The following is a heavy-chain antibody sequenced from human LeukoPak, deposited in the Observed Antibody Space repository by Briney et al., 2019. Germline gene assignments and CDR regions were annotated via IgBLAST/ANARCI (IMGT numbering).Heavy chain of an antibody. D-gene: IGHD7-27*01. V-gene: IGHV1-69*05. CDR2: IIPIFGTA. Sequence: SVKVSCKASGGTFSSYAISWVRQAPGQGLEWMGGIIPIFGTANYAQKFQGRVTITTDESTSTAYMELSSLRSEDTAVYYCARPVTGDGGYWYFDLWGRGTLVTVSS. CDR3: ARPVTGDGGYWYFDL. J-gene: IGHJ2*01. CDR1: GGTFSSYA.